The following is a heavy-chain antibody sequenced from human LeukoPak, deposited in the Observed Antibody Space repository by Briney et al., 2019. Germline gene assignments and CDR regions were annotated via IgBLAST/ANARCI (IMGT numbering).Heavy chain of an antibody. D-gene: IGHD3-9*01. CDR3: ARDFSVARRYFDWSAYRPWFDP. V-gene: IGHV4-59*12. CDR2: IYYSGST. Sequence: SETLSLTCTVSGGSISSYYWSWIRQPPGKGLEWIGYIYYSGSTNYNPSLKSRVTISVDTSKNQFSLKLSSVTAADTAVYYCARDFSVARRYFDWSAYRPWFDPWGQGTLVTVSS. J-gene: IGHJ5*02. CDR1: GGSISSYY.